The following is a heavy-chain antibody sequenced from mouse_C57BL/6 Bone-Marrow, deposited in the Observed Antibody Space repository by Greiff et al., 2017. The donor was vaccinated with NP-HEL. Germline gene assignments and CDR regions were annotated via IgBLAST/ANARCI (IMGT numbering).Heavy chain of an antibody. CDR1: GYTFTDYY. D-gene: IGHD1-1*02. CDR3: ARGYGLGSFAY. Sequence: EVQLQQSGPELVKPGASVKISCKASGYTFTDYYMNWVKQSHGKSLEWIGDINPNNGGTSYNQKFKGKATLTVDKSSSTAYMELRSLTSEDSAVYYCARGYGLGSFAYWGQGTLVTVSA. CDR2: INPNNGGT. J-gene: IGHJ3*01. V-gene: IGHV1-26*01.